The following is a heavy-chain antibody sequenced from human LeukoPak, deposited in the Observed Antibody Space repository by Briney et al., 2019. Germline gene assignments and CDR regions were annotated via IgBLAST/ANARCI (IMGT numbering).Heavy chain of an antibody. CDR1: GYSISSGYY. CDR3: ARETSQKGAHYMDV. J-gene: IGHJ6*03. CDR2: IYHSGST. V-gene: IGHV4-38-2*02. Sequence: SETLSLTCTVSGYSISSGYYWDWIRQPPGKGLEWIGNIYHSGSTYYSPSLKSRVTISIDTSKNQFSLKLTSVTAADTAVYYCARETSQKGAHYMDVWGKGTTVTISS. D-gene: IGHD3-16*01.